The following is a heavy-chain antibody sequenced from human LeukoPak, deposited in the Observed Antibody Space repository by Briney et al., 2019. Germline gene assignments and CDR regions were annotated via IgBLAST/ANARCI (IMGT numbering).Heavy chain of an antibody. CDR1: GFTFSSYS. V-gene: IGHV3-48*04. D-gene: IGHD1-1*01. J-gene: IGHJ4*02. CDR3: ARDQNWNDEGDY. CDR2: ISSSGSTI. Sequence: PGGSLRLSCAASGFTFSSYSMNWVRQAPGKGLEWVSYISSSGSTIYYADSVKGRFTISRDNAKNSLYLQMNSLRAEDTAVYYCARDQNWNDEGDYWGQGTLVTVSS.